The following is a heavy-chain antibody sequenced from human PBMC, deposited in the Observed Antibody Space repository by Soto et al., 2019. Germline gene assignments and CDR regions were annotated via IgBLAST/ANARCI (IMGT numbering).Heavy chain of an antibody. CDR1: GFSVNDNY. Sequence: RLSCTASGFSVNDNYMAWVRQAPGKSPEWVAVIFTRGTAHYADSVTGRFTFSRDNSKRTLNLQLNNLRAEDTAVYYCTKLWGYYFESWGQGTLVTV. J-gene: IGHJ4*02. CDR3: TKLWGYYFES. CDR2: IFTRGTA. V-gene: IGHV3-53*01. D-gene: IGHD3-22*01.